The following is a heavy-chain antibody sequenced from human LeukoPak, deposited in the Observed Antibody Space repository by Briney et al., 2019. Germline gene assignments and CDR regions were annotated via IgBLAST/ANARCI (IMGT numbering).Heavy chain of an antibody. CDR3: ARERVGAAYGAGYYYYMDV. CDR1: GYTFTGYY. J-gene: IGHJ6*03. V-gene: IGHV1-2*02. CDR2: INPNSGGT. D-gene: IGHD3-10*01. Sequence: ASVKVSCKASGYTFTGYYMHWVRQAPGQGLEWMGWINPNSGGTNYAQKFQGRVTMTRDTSISTAYMELSRLRSDDTAVYYCARERVGAAYGAGYYYYMDVWGKGTTVTISS.